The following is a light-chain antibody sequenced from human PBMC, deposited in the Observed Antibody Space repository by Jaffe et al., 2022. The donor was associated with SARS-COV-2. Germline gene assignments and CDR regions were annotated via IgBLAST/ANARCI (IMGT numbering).Light chain of an antibody. CDR1: SLRNYY. CDR3: NSRDSSGNRQL. CDR2: GRN. V-gene: IGLV3-19*01. J-gene: IGLJ3*02. Sequence: SSELTQDPTVSVALGQTVRITCQGDSLRNYYATWYRQKPGQAPVLVIYGRNKRPSGIPDRLSGSKLGNTASLTITGAQAEDEADYYCNSRDSSGNRQLFGGGTKLTVL.